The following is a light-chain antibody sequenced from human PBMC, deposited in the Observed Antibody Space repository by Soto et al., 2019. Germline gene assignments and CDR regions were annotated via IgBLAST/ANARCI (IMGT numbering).Light chain of an antibody. CDR1: QTISAY. Sequence: TQSPSSLSASVGDRVTITCRASQTISAYLNWYQQRPGQAPRLLIYGASSRATGIPDRFSGSGSGTEFTLTISRLEPEDFAVYYCQQYGSSSWTFGQGTKVDIK. CDR3: QQYGSSSWT. CDR2: GAS. J-gene: IGKJ1*01. V-gene: IGKV3-20*01.